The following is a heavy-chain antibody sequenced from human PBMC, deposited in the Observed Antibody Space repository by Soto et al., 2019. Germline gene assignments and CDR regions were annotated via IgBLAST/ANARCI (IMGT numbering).Heavy chain of an antibody. D-gene: IGHD3-10*01. Sequence: QVPLVQSGAEVKKPGSSVTVSCKASGGTFSSYAIHWVRQAPGQGLEWMGGIIPMYGPAKYAQRFQGRVTITADESTNNVYMELTSLTSQDTAVYYCARVTSMVRGVIDNGFDPWGHGTLVTVSS. CDR1: GGTFSSYA. J-gene: IGHJ5*02. CDR2: IIPMYGPA. CDR3: ARVTSMVRGVIDNGFDP. V-gene: IGHV1-69*01.